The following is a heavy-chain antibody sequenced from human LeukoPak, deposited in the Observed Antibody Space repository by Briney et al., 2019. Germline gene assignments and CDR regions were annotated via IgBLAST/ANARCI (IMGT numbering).Heavy chain of an antibody. J-gene: IGHJ3*02. V-gene: IGHV4-59*01. CDR1: GGSIGTFY. Sequence: PSETLSLTCTVSGGSIGTFYWIWIRQPPGKGLEWIGYIYYNGITNYNPSLKSRVTISVDTSKNQFSLKLTSVTAADTAVYYCARDLWLGGPRSGLDIWGQGTMVTVSS. D-gene: IGHD3-10*01. CDR3: ARDLWLGGPRSGLDI. CDR2: IYYNGIT.